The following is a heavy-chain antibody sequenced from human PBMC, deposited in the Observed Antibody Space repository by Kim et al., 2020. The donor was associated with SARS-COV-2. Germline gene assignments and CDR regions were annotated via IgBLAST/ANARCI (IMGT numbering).Heavy chain of an antibody. CDR3: AREIPHTRYFDF. D-gene: IGHD2-2*02. Sequence: EQKLQGRVTLTRDTSTSTVYLELSSLTSEDTAIYYGAREIPHTRYFDFWGQGTLVTVSS. J-gene: IGHJ4*02. V-gene: IGHV1-46*01.